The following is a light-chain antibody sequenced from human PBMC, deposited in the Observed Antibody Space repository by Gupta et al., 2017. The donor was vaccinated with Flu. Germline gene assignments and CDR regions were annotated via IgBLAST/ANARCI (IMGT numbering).Light chain of an antibody. Sequence: VTLGQPASISCSASQSRVHSDGYNYLGWFQQKPGQAPRRLIYKGSNRGSGVPDRVSGSGSGTDFTLKISRVEADDVGVYYCRQGKQWPLTFGQGTXVEIK. CDR2: KGS. CDR3: RQGKQWPLT. V-gene: IGKV2-30*02. J-gene: IGKJ1*01. CDR1: QSRVHSDGYNY.